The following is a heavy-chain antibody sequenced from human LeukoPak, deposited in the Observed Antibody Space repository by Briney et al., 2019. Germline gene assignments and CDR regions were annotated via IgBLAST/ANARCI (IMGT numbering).Heavy chain of an antibody. V-gene: IGHV1-2*02. J-gene: IGHJ4*02. CDR3: ARAQQLVFASDY. D-gene: IGHD6-13*01. CDR2: IDPNSGGT. CDR1: GYTFTGYGYY. Sequence: ASVKVSCETSGYTFTGYGYYIHWVRQAPGQGLEWMGWIDPNSGGTNYAQKFQGRVTMTRDTSISTAYMELSRLRSDDTAVYYCARAQQLVFASDYWGQGTLVTVSS.